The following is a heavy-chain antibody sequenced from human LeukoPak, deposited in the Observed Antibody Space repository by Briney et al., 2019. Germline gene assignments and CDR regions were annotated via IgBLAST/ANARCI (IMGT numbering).Heavy chain of an antibody. CDR3: TRDRHKYNYDSSGHPPY. CDR2: VNPRGST. Sequence: SETLSLTCAVYGTSFSTYYWNWIRQSPGKGLEWIGEVNPRGSTNYNPSLKTRVTISADTSKNQFSLRLTSVTAADTAVYYCTRDRHKYNYDSSGHPPYWGQGTLVTVSS. CDR1: GTSFSTYY. V-gene: IGHV4-34*01. J-gene: IGHJ4*02. D-gene: IGHD3-22*01.